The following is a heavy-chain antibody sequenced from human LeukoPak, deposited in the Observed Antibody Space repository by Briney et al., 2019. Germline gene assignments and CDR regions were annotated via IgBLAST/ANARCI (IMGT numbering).Heavy chain of an antibody. CDR1: GLTFSSYG. Sequence: PGRSLRLSCAASGLTFSSYGMHWVRQAPGKGLEWVAVIWYDGSNKYYADSVKGRFTISRGNSKNTLYLQMNSLRAEDTAVYYCARDFPQPSSGWFENPGAALDIWGQGTMVTVSS. CDR2: IWYDGSNK. D-gene: IGHD6-19*01. J-gene: IGHJ3*02. CDR3: ARDFPQPSSGWFENPGAALDI. V-gene: IGHV3-33*01.